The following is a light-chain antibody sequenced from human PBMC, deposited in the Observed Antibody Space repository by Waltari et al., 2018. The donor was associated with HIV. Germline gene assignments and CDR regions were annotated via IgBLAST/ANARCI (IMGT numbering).Light chain of an antibody. J-gene: IGKJ2*03. Sequence: DIVMTQSPDSLAVSLCERATINCKSSQSVLYSSNNNNYLAWYQQKPGQPPKLLIYWASSRESGVPDRFSGSGSGTDFTLTISSLQAEDVAVYYCQQYYSTPYSFGQGTKLEIK. CDR2: WAS. V-gene: IGKV4-1*01. CDR1: QSVLYSSNNNNY. CDR3: QQYYSTPYS.